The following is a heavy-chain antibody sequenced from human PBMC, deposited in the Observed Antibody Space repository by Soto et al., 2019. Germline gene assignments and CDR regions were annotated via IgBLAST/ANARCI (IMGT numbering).Heavy chain of an antibody. V-gene: IGHV3-33*01. D-gene: IGHD2-15*01. CDR1: GFTFSSYG. CDR2: IWYDGSNK. J-gene: IGHJ4*02. Sequence: PGGSLGLSCAASGFTFSSYGMHWVRQAPGKGLEWVAVIWYDGSNKYYADSVKGRFTISRDNSKNTLYLQMNSLRAEDTAVYYCARVLSEGCSGGSCYSVGGFDYWGQGTLVTVSS. CDR3: ARVLSEGCSGGSCYSVGGFDY.